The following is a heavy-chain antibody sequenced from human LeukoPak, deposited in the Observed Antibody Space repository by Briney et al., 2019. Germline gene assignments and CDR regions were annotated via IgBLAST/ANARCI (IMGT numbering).Heavy chain of an antibody. CDR1: GGSISSYY. V-gene: IGHV4-34*01. Sequence: SETLSLTCTVSGGSISSYYWSWIRQPPGKGLEWIGEINHSGSTNYNPSLKSRVTISVDTSKNQFSLRLSSVTAADTAVYYCARLESYYGTFDYWGQGTLVTVSS. CDR2: INHSGST. CDR3: ARLESYYGTFDY. J-gene: IGHJ4*02. D-gene: IGHD3-10*01.